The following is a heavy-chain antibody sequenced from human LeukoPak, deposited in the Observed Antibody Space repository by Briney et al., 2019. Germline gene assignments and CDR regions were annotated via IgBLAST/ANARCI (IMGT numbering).Heavy chain of an antibody. V-gene: IGHV1-18*01. J-gene: IGHJ4*02. CDR1: GYTFTSYG. D-gene: IGHD3-10*01. Sequence: ASVKVSCKASGYTFTSYGISWVRQAPGQGLEWMGWISVYNGNTNYAQKLQGRVTMTTDTSTSTAYMELRSLRSDDTAVYYCARDLKAVLMVSTGPYYLDYWGQGTLVTVSS. CDR2: ISVYNGNT. CDR3: ARDLKAVLMVSTGPYYLDY.